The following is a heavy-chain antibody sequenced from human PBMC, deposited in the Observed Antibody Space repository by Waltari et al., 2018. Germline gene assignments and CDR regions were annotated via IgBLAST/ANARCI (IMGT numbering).Heavy chain of an antibody. CDR3: ARDRGFDCSSTSCYTGGYYYYGMDV. CDR2: IIPIFGTA. V-gene: IGHV1-69*01. D-gene: IGHD2-2*02. CDR1: GGTFSSYA. Sequence: QVQLVQSGAEVKKPGSSVKVSCKASGGTFSSYAISWVRQAPGQGLEWMGGIIPIFGTANYAQKFQGRVTITADESTSTAYMELSSLRSEDTAVYYCARDRGFDCSSTSCYTGGYYYYGMDVWGQGTTVTVSS. J-gene: IGHJ6*02.